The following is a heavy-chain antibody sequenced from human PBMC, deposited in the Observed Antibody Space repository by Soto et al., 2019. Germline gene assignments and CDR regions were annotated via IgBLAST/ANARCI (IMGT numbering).Heavy chain of an antibody. CDR1: GFTFSSYA. CDR3: AKPMATITSVTQNYFDY. V-gene: IGHV3-23*01. Sequence: GGSLRLSCAASGFTFSSYAMSWVRQAPGKGLEWVSAISGSGGSTYYADSVKGRFTISRDNSKNTLYLQRNSLRAEDTAVYYCAKPMATITSVTQNYFDYRGQGTLVTVSA. CDR2: ISGSGGST. J-gene: IGHJ4*02. D-gene: IGHD5-12*01.